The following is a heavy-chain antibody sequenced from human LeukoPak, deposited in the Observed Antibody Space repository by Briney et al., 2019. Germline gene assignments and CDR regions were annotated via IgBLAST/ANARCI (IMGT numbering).Heavy chain of an antibody. CDR1: GGSFSGYY. V-gene: IGHV4-34*01. D-gene: IGHD5-12*01. CDR3: ARAEPWIHQQFDY. Sequence: SETLSLTCAVYGGSFSGYYWSWIRQPPGKGLEWMGEINHSGSTNYNPSLKSRVTISVDTSKNQFSLKLSSVTAADTAVYYCARAEPWIHQQFDYWGQGTLVTVSS. CDR2: INHSGST. J-gene: IGHJ4*02.